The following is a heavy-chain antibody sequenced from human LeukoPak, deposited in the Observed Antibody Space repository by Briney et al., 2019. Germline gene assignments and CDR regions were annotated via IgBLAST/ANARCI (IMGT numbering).Heavy chain of an antibody. CDR1: GFTFSSYS. D-gene: IGHD3-3*01. CDR3: ARSPTQNYDFWSGYYPPPFDY. V-gene: IGHV3-21*01. Sequence: GGSLRLSCAASGFTFSSYSMNWVRQAPGKGLEWVSSISSSSSYIYYADSVKGRFTISRDNAKNSLYLQMNSLRAEDTAVYYCARSPTQNYDFWSGYYPPPFDYWGQGTLVTVSS. J-gene: IGHJ4*02. CDR2: ISSSSSYI.